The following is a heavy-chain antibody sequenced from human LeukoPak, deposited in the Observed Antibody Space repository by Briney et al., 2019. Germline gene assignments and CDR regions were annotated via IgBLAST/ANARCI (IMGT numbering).Heavy chain of an antibody. CDR3: ARLRRDTSDAFDM. D-gene: IGHD5-18*01. CDR2: ISNNGGYT. J-gene: IGHJ3*02. V-gene: IGHV3-23*01. CDR1: GFTFSSSA. Sequence: PGGSLRLSCAASGFTFSSSAMSWVRQAPGKGLEWVSAISNNGGYTYYADSVQGRFTISRDNSKSTLCLQMNSLRAEDTAVYYCARLRRDTSDAFDMWSQGTMVTVSS.